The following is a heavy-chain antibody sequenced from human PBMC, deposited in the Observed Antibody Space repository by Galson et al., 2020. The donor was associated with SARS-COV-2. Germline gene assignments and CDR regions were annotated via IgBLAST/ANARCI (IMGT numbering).Heavy chain of an antibody. J-gene: IGHJ6*02. D-gene: IGHD2-2*01. V-gene: IGHV3-11*06. CDR1: GFTFSDYY. Sequence: TGGSLRLSCAASGFTFSDYYMSWIRQAPGKGLEWVSYISSSSSYTNYADSVKGRFTISRDNAKNSLYLQMNSLRAEDTAVYYCARDRGCSSTSCSSTPYYYGMDVWGQGTTVTVSS. CDR2: ISSSSSYT. CDR3: ARDRGCSSTSCSSTPYYYGMDV.